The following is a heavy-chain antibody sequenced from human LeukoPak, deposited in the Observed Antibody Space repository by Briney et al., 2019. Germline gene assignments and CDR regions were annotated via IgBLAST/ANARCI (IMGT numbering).Heavy chain of an antibody. CDR1: GFTFSNYW. Sequence: PGGSLRLSCAASGFTFSNYWMHWVRQVPGKGLVWVSHINSDGRIINYADSVKGRFTISRDNAKNSLYLQMNSLRDEDTAVYYCASSGYSSGWRPFDIWGQGTMVTVSS. CDR2: INSDGRII. CDR3: ASSGYSSGWRPFDI. J-gene: IGHJ3*02. D-gene: IGHD6-19*01. V-gene: IGHV3-74*01.